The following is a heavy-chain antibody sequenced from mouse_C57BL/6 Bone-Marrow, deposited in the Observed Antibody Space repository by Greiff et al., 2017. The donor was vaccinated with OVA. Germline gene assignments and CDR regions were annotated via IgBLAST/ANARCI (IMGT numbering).Heavy chain of an antibody. Sequence: EVKLVESGEGLVKPGGSLKLSCAASGFTFSSYAMSWVRQTPEKRLEWVAYISSGGDYIYYADTVKGRFTISRDNARNTLYLQMSSLKSEDTAMYYCTSTVVAPYYAMDYWGQGTSVTVSS. D-gene: IGHD1-1*01. J-gene: IGHJ4*01. V-gene: IGHV5-9-1*02. CDR3: TSTVVAPYYAMDY. CDR1: GFTFSSYA. CDR2: ISSGGDYI.